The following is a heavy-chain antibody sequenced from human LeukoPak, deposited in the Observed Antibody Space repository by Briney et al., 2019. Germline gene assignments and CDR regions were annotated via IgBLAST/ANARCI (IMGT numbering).Heavy chain of an antibody. CDR1: GSTFSSYA. Sequence: GRSLRLSCAASGSTFSSYAMHWIRQAPGKGLEWVAVISDDGSNYSYADSVKGRFTISRDNSKSTLYLQMNSLRAEDTGVYYCARGYASERYYNGPGYWGQGTLVTVSS. CDR2: ISDDGSNY. V-gene: IGHV3-30-3*01. D-gene: IGHD3-10*01. J-gene: IGHJ4*02. CDR3: ARGYASERYYNGPGY.